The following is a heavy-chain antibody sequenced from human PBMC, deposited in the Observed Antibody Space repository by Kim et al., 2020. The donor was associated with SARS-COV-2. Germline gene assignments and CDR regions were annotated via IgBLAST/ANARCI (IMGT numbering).Heavy chain of an antibody. V-gene: IGHV5-51*01. D-gene: IGHD3-3*01. J-gene: IGHJ3*02. CDR1: GYSFTSYW. Sequence: GESLKISCKGSGYSFTSYWIGWVRQMPGKGLEWMGIIYPGDSDTRYSPSFQGQVTISADKSISTAYLQWSSLKASDTAMYYCARNWGGYPHHDAFDIWGQGTMVTVSS. CDR3: ARNWGGYPHHDAFDI. CDR2: IYPGDSDT.